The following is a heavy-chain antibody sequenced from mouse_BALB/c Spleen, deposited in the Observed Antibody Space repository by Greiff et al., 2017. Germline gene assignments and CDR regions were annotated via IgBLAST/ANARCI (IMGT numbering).Heavy chain of an antibody. D-gene: IGHD2-2*01. V-gene: IGHV1-63*02. CDR3: ARSGGYGSWFAY. J-gene: IGHJ3*01. CDR2: IYPGGGYT. CDR1: GYTFTNYW. Sequence: QVQLQQSGAELVRPGTSVKISCKASGYTFTNYWLGWVKQRPGHGLEWIGDIYPGGGYTNYNEKFKGKATLTADTSSSTAYMQLSSLTSEDSAVYFCARSGGYGSWFAYWGQGTLVTVSA.